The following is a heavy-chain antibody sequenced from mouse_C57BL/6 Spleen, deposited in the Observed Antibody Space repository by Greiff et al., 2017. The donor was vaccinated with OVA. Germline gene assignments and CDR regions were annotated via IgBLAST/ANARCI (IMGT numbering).Heavy chain of an antibody. CDR2: IYPRSGNT. CDR1: GYTFTSYG. Sequence: QVQLQQPGAELARPGASVKLSCKASGYTFTSYGISWVKQRTGQGLEWIGEIYPRSGNTYYNEKFKGKATLTADKSSSTAYMELRSLTSEDSAVYFCARHLEGAMDYWGQGTSVTVSS. CDR3: ARHLEGAMDY. J-gene: IGHJ4*01. V-gene: IGHV1-81*01.